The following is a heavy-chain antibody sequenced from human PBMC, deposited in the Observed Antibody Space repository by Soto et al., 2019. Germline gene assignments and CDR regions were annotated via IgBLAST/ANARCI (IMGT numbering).Heavy chain of an antibody. D-gene: IGHD6-13*01. CDR2: ISSNSAYI. CDR3: TRDASRDSSARGWFDP. V-gene: IGHV3-21*01. CDR1: GCTFRSFT. Sequence: GGSLSLSCAASGCTFRSFTMNWVRQAPGKGLEWVSTISSNSAYIYYTDALRGRFTISRDNAKNSLHLQMNSLRAEDTAVYYCTRDASRDSSARGWFDPWGPGTLVTGSS. J-gene: IGHJ5*02.